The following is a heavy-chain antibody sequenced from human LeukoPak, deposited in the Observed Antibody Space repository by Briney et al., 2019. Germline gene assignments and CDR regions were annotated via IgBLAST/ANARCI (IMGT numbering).Heavy chain of an antibody. CDR1: GFTFSSYA. CDR3: AKDESAGTYSYYYYYMDV. D-gene: IGHD1-26*01. J-gene: IGHJ6*03. Sequence: LTGGSLRLSCAASGFTFSSYAMSWVRQAPGKGLEWVSAIGGSGGSTYYADSVKGRFTISRDNSKNTLYLKMNSLRAEDTAVYYCAKDESAGTYSYYYYYMDVWGKGTTVTVSS. CDR2: IGGSGGST. V-gene: IGHV3-23*01.